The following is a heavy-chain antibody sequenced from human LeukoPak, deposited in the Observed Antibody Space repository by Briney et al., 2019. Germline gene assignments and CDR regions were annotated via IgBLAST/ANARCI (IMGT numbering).Heavy chain of an antibody. CDR2: ISYDGSNK. V-gene: IGHV3-30-3*01. Sequence: PGGSLRLSCAASGFTFSSYAMHWVRQAPGKGLEWVAVISYDGSNKYYADSVKGRFTISRDNSKNTLYLQMNSLRAEDTAVYYCARDDREGDTYYYDSSGAYDYWGQGTLVTVSS. D-gene: IGHD3-22*01. CDR1: GFTFSSYA. CDR3: ARDDREGDTYYYDSSGAYDY. J-gene: IGHJ4*02.